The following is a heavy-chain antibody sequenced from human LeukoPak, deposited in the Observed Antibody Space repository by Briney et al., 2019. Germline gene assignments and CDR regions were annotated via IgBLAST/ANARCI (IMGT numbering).Heavy chain of an antibody. D-gene: IGHD3-16*02. V-gene: IGHV3-15*01. CDR3: TTREGVIDIVDY. J-gene: IGHJ4*02. Sequence: PGGSLRLSCAASGFTFSNAWMSWVRQAPGKGLEWVGRIKSKTDGGTTDYAAPVKGRFTISRDDSKNTLYLQMNSLKTEDTAVYYCTTREGVIDIVDYWGQGTLVTVSS. CDR2: IKSKTDGGTT. CDR1: GFTFSNAW.